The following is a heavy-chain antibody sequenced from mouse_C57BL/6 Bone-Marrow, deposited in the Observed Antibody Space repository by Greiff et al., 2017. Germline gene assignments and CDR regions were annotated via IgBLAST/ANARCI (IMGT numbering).Heavy chain of an antibody. D-gene: IGHD2-3*01. CDR3: ARDGYLFYYYAMDY. J-gene: IGHJ4*01. Sequence: QVQLKQSGPELVKPGASVKISCKASGYAFSSSWMNWVKQRPGKGLEWIGRIYPGDGDTNYNGKFKGKATLTADKSSSTAYMQLSSLTSEDSAVYFCARDGYLFYYYAMDYWGQGTSVTVSS. V-gene: IGHV1-82*01. CDR2: IYPGDGDT. CDR1: GYAFSSSW.